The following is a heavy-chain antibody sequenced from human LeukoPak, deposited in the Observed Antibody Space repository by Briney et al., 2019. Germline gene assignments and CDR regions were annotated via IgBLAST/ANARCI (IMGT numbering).Heavy chain of an antibody. CDR1: GGSISSGGYY. Sequence: SQTLSLTCTVSGGSISSGGYYWSWIRQHPGKGLEWIGRIYTSGSTNYNPSLKSRVTMSVDTSKNQFSLKLSSVTAADTAVYYCARGRYSYGYWGQGTLVTVSS. CDR2: IYTSGST. V-gene: IGHV4-61*02. D-gene: IGHD5-18*01. J-gene: IGHJ4*02. CDR3: ARGRYSYGY.